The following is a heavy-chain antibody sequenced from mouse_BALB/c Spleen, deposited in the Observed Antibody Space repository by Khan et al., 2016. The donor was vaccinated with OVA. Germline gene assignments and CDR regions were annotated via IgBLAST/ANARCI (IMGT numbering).Heavy chain of an antibody. CDR1: GYSFTGYF. J-gene: IGHJ2*01. CDR2: INPHIGET. CDR3: ARKNGSDFDY. D-gene: IGHD1-1*01. V-gene: IGHV1-20*02. Sequence: VQLQQSGPELVKPGASVKISCKASGYSFTGYFMNWVMQSHGKSLEWIGRINPHIGETLYNQKFKGKATLTVDESSRTVHMELRSLAYEDSAVYYCARKNGSDFDYWGQGTTLTVSS.